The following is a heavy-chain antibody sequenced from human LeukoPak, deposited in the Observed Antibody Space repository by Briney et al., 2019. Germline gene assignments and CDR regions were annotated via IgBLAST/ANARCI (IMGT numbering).Heavy chain of an antibody. J-gene: IGHJ6*02. D-gene: IGHD3-16*01. Sequence: PWDTVSVTCAVSGDSVSRYTVAWMWITQAPWLGLEWLVRPYYGIKWYNDYTVSGKSRITISTNTSKNQFSLQLNSVTPEDTAVFYCAGGLFQDGMDVWGQGTTVTVSS. CDR2: PYYGIKWYN. V-gene: IGHV6-1*01. CDR1: GDSVSRYTVA. CDR3: AGGLFQDGMDV.